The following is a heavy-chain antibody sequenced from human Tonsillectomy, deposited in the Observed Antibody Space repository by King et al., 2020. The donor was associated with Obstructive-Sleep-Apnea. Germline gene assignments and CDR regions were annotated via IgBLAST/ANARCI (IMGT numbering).Heavy chain of an antibody. CDR1: GGSISSGDYY. V-gene: IGHV4-30-4*01. CDR3: AAFVPGYFDY. CDR2: RYYSGSI. J-gene: IGHJ4*02. Sequence: QVQLQESGPGLVKPSQTLSLTCTVSGGSISSGDYYWSWIGQPPGKGLEWIGYRYYSGSIYYNPSLKSRVNISIDTSKNHFALKLTSVTAADTAVYYCAAFVPGYFDYWGQGTQVTVSS. D-gene: IGHD2-8*01.